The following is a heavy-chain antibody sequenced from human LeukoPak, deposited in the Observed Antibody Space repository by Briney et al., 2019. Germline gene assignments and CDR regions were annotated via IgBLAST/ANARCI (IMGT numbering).Heavy chain of an antibody. CDR1: GGSISSYY. J-gene: IGHJ4*02. CDR2: IYYSGST. CDR3: ARDRYALGY. Sequence: NPSETLSLTCTVSGGSISSYYWSWIRQPPGKGLEWIGYIYYSGSTNYNPSLKSRVTISVDTSKNQFSLKLNSVTAADTAVYYCARDRYALGYWGQGTLVTVSS. D-gene: IGHD3-16*01. V-gene: IGHV4-59*01.